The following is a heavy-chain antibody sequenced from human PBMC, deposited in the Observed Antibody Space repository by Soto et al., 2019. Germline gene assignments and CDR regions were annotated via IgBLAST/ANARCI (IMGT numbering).Heavy chain of an antibody. CDR3: ARRDVGLSYYFDY. CDR1: GYSFSTYW. V-gene: IGHV5-51*01. J-gene: IGHJ4*01. CDR2: IYPGDSDT. Sequence: GESLKIFRKGSGYSFSTYWIGWVRQIPGKGLEWMGIIYPGDSDTKYSPSFQGQVTISADKTIGTVYLQWISVKASDIDMYYCARRDVGLSYYFDYWGHGTLVTVSS. D-gene: IGHD3-16*01.